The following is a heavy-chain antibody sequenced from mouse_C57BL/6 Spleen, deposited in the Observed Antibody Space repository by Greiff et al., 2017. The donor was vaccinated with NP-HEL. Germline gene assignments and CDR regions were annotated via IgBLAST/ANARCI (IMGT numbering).Heavy chain of an antibody. CDR1: GFTFSDYG. CDR2: ISSGSSII. D-gene: IGHD1-1*01. V-gene: IGHV5-17*01. CDR3: ASSLYYYGSSWFAY. J-gene: IGHJ3*01. Sequence: DVQLVESGGGLVKPGGSLKLSCAASGFTFSDYGMHWVRQAPEKGLEWVAYISSGSSIIYYADTVKGRFTISRDNAKNTLYLQMTSLSSEDPAMYYCASSLYYYGSSWFAYWGQRTLVTVSA.